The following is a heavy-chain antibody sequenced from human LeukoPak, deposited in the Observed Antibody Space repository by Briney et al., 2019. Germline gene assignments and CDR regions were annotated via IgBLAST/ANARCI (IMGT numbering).Heavy chain of an antibody. Sequence: GGSLRLSCAASGFTFSSYAMSWVRQAPGKGLEWVSAISGSGGSTYYADSVKGRFIISRDNSKNTLYLQMNSLRAEDTAVYYCAKDPEYGSFPPDFDYWGQGTLVTVSS. CDR2: ISGSGGST. CDR1: GFTFSSYA. J-gene: IGHJ4*02. V-gene: IGHV3-23*01. CDR3: AKDPEYGSFPPDFDY. D-gene: IGHD3-10*01.